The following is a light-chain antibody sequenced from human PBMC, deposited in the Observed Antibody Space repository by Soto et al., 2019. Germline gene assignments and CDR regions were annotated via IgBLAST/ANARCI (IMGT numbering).Light chain of an antibody. CDR1: QTVSSIY. CDR2: GAS. CDR3: QHHGTSSTT. Sequence: EIVLTQSPCSLSLSPGERATLSCRASQTVSSIYLASYRHKPGQAPRLLIFGASTRATGIPDRFRGGGSGTDFTLTISRLEADDFAVYYCQHHGTSSTTFGQGTRLEIK. V-gene: IGKV3-20*01. J-gene: IGKJ5*01.